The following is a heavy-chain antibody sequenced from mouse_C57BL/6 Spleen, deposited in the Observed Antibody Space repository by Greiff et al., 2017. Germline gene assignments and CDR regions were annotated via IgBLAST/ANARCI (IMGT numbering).Heavy chain of an antibody. V-gene: IGHV2-6-1*01. CDR1: GFSLTSYG. D-gene: IGHD2-4*01. CDR3: ARQNYDYGGGAMDY. Sequence: VPLQESGPGLVAPSQSLSITCTVSGFSLTSYGVHWVRQPPGKGLEWLVVIWSDGSTTYNSALKSRLSISKDNSKSQVFLKMNSLQTDDTAMYYCARQNYDYGGGAMDYWGQGTSVTVSS. CDR2: IWSDGST. J-gene: IGHJ4*01.